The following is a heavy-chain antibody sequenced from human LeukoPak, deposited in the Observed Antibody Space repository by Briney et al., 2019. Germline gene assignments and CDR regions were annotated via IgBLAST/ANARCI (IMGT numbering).Heavy chain of an antibody. CDR1: GGTFSSYA. J-gene: IGHJ6*02. V-gene: IGHV1-69*04. Sequence: SVKVSCKASGGTFSSYAISWVRQAPGQGLEWMGRIIPILGIANYAQKFQGRVTITADKSTSTAYMELSSLRSEDTAVYYCARCSSTSCPGGSGMDVWGQGTTVTVSS. CDR2: IIPILGIA. CDR3: ARCSSTSCPGGSGMDV. D-gene: IGHD2-2*01.